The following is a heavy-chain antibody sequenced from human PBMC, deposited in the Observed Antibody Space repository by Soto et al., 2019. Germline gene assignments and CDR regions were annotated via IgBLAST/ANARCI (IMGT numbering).Heavy chain of an antibody. Sequence: PGGSLRLSCAASGFTFSPYAMNWVRQAPGKGLEWISTISDGSGTTYYADSVKGRFTISRDNVQNSLYLQMNSLRDEDTAVYYCARDPCSSTTVTIMDYWGQGTQVTVSS. D-gene: IGHD4-17*01. J-gene: IGHJ4*02. CDR3: ARDPCSSTTVTIMDY. CDR1: GFTFSPYA. CDR2: ISDGSGTT. V-gene: IGHV3-48*02.